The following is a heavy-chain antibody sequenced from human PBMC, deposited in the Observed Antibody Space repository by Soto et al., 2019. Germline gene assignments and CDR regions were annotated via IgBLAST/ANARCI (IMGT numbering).Heavy chain of an antibody. CDR2: IYSSGST. CDR1: GGSTSGKY. Sequence: QVHLQESGPGVVKASETLSLTCSLSGGSTSGKYWSWIRQSAGQGLEWIGRIYSSGSTHYNPSLGSRVSMSVAQNSFSLRLTSVTAADTAIYYCARDFDVNTALDYWYFDLWGRGTQVSVSS. V-gene: IGHV4-4*07. CDR3: ARDFDVNTALDYWYFDL. J-gene: IGHJ2*01. D-gene: IGHD3-9*01.